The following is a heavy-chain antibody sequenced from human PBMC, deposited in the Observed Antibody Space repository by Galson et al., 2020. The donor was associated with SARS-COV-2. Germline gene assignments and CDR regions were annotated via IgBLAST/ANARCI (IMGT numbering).Heavy chain of an antibody. V-gene: IGHV3-53*01. CDR2: IYSGGNT. Sequence: GGSLRLSCAASGFTVNSNYMTWVRQAPGKGLECVSIIYSGGNTLYADSVKGRFTISRDYSKNTLFLQMNSLRAEDTAIYYCARGATYFYNSGTYVGWFDPWGQGTLVTVSS. CDR1: GFTVNSNY. J-gene: IGHJ5*02. D-gene: IGHD3-10*01. CDR3: ARGATYFYNSGTYVGWFDP.